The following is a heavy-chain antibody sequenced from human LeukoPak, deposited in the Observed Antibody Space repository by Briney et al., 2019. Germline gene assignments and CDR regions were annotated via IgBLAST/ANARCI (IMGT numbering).Heavy chain of an antibody. CDR1: GFTFSTYA. CDR2: INGDGGST. J-gene: IGHJ4*02. CDR3: AKGPDCSTTNCFRFEY. Sequence: GGSLRLSCAASGFTFSTYAMSWVRRAPGQGLEWVSSINGDGGSTYYAESVKGRFTVSRDNSKNTLYLQMDSLRAEDTAVYYCAKGPDCSTTNCFRFEYWGQGTLVTVSS. D-gene: IGHD2-2*01. V-gene: IGHV3-23*01.